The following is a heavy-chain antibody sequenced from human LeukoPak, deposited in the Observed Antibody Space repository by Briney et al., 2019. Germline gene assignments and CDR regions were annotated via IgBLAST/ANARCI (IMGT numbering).Heavy chain of an antibody. D-gene: IGHD3-22*01. V-gene: IGHV3-7*01. CDR2: INQDGTEK. CDR3: ARGNYYDSDVYYYKLDY. CDR1: GFTFTTYW. Sequence: PGESLRLSCAASGFTFTTYWMAWVRQFPGKGLEWVANINQDGTEKYSVDSVKGRFTISRDNAKNSLYLQMNSLRVEDTAVYYCARGNYYDSDVYYYKLDYWGQGTLVTVSS. J-gene: IGHJ4*02.